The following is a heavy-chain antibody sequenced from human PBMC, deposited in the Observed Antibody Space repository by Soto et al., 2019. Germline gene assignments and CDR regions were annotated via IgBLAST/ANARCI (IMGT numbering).Heavy chain of an antibody. V-gene: IGHV4-61*01. D-gene: IGHD6-6*01. CDR1: GGSVSSGSYY. CDR2: IYYSGST. CDR3: ARGVVEARSSPAWFDY. J-gene: IGHJ4*02. Sequence: QVQLQESGPGLVKPSETLSLTCTVSGGSVSSGSYYWSWIRQPPGKGLEWIGYIYYSGSTTYNPSLKSRVTISVDTSKNQFSLRLRSVTAADTALYYCARGVVEARSSPAWFDYWGQGTLVTVSS.